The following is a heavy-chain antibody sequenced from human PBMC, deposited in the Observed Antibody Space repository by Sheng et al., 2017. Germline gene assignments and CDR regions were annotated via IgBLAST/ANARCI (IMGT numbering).Heavy chain of an antibody. CDR3: ASTSYSSSWYQPYYYYMDV. V-gene: IGHV1-69*05. D-gene: IGHD6-13*01. CDR1: GGTFSSYA. CDR2: IIPIFGTA. Sequence: QVQLVQSGAEVKKPGSSVKVSCKASGGTFSSYAISWVRQAPGQGLEWMGGIIPIFGTANYAQKFQGRVTITTDESTSTAYMELSSLRSEDTAVYYCASTSYSSSWYQPYYYYMDVWGKGTTVTVSS. J-gene: IGHJ6*03.